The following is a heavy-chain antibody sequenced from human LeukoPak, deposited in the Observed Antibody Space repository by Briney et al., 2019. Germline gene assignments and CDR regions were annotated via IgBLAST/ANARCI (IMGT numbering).Heavy chain of an antibody. V-gene: IGHV3-30*19. CDR3: VRDLVVVPAAIGYYYYGMDV. CDR1: GFTFSSYG. CDR2: IWYDGSNK. J-gene: IGHJ6*02. D-gene: IGHD2-2*02. Sequence: GRSLRLSCAASGFTFSSYGMHWVRQAPGKGLEWVAVIWYDGSNKYYADSVKGRFTISRDNSKNTLYLQMNSLRAEDTAVYYCVRDLVVVPAAIGYYYYGMDVWGQGTTVTVSS.